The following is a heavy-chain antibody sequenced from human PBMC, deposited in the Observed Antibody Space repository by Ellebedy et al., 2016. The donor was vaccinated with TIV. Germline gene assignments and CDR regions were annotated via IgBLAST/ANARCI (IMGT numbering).Heavy chain of an antibody. D-gene: IGHD6-19*01. Sequence: SETLSLTCAVYGGSFSGYYWSWIRQPPGKGLEWIGAINQSGRTNYNPSLDKGRVTISVDTSKNQFSLRLSSVTVADTAVYYCAEGRSGWYYFDYWGQGTPVTVSS. CDR3: AEGRSGWYYFDY. CDR1: GGSFSGYY. V-gene: IGHV4-34*01. CDR2: INQSGRT. J-gene: IGHJ4*02.